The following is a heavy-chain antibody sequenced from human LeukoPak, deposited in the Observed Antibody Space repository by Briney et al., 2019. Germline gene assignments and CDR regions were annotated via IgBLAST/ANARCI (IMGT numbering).Heavy chain of an antibody. CDR3: ARGGAAAGTDWLDY. CDR2: IYTSGST. D-gene: IGHD6-13*01. J-gene: IGHJ4*02. V-gene: IGHV4-4*07. Sequence: PSETLSLTCTVSGGSISSYYWSWIRQPAGKGLEWIGRIYTSGSTNYNPSLKSRVTMSVDTSKNQFSLKLSSVTAADTAVYYCARGGAAAGTDWLDYWGQGTLVTVSS. CDR1: GGSISSYY.